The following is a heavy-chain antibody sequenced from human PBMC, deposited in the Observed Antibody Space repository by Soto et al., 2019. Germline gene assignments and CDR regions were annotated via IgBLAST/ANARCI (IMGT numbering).Heavy chain of an antibody. J-gene: IGHJ4*02. CDR3: ARGYSHYAH. CDR1: GGSVSRDSNF. D-gene: IGHD4-4*01. V-gene: IGHV4-61*01. Sequence: LSLTCTVSGGSVSRDSNFWSWIRQPPGKGLEWIGYIYYSGPSRYNPSLESRVTISIDSSKNQVSLTLTSVTAADTAVYYCARGYSHYAHWGRGTLVTVS. CDR2: IYYSGPS.